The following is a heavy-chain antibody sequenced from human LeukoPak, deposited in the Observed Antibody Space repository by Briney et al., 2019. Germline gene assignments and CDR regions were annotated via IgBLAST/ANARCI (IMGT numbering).Heavy chain of an antibody. J-gene: IGHJ4*02. V-gene: IGHV3-7*01. Sequence: GGSLRLSCAASGFTFSKYWMSWVRQAPGKGLEWVGNIKQDGSEQYYVDSMRGRFTISRDDAKNSLYLQMSSLRAEDTAVYYCARSTAGLDYWGQGTLVTVSS. CDR2: IKQDGSEQ. D-gene: IGHD1-1*01. CDR1: GFTFSKYW. CDR3: ARSTAGLDY.